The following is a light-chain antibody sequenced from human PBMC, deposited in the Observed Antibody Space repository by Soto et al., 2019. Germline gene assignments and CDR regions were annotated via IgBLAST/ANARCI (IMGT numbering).Light chain of an antibody. V-gene: IGKV1-39*01. CDR1: QSISSY. Sequence: DTQMNQSPSSLSASVGDSIASTCRASQSISSYLNWYQRKPGKAPKLLISAASILQSGVPSRFSGSGSGTDFTLTISNLQPEDFAGYYCQQTYSSPITFGQGTRLEIK. CDR2: AAS. CDR3: QQTYSSPIT. J-gene: IGKJ5*01.